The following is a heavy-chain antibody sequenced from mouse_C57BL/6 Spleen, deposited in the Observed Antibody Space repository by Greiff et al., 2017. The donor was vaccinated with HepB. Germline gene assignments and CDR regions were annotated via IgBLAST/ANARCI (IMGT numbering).Heavy chain of an antibody. CDR3: TPQLGRGFAY. CDR1: GFNIKDDY. D-gene: IGHD4-1*02. V-gene: IGHV14-4*01. J-gene: IGHJ3*01. CDR2: IDPENGDT. Sequence: VHVKQSGAELVRPGASVKLSCTASGFNIKDDYMHWVKQRPEQGLEWIGWIDPENGDTEYASKFQGKATITADTSSNTAYLQLSSLTSEDTAVYYCTPQLGRGFAYWGQGTLVTVSA.